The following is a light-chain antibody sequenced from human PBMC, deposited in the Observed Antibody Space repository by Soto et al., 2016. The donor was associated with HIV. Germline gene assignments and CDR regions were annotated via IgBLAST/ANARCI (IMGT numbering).Light chain of an antibody. CDR1: NIETKS. CDR2: DDS. CDR3: QVWDTYTDHVI. J-gene: IGLJ2*01. Sequence: SYELTQPPSVSVAPGETAMITCGGNNIETKSVHWYHQRPGQAPVLVVYDDSDRPSGIPERFSGSNSGNTATLTISRVEAGDEADYYCQVWDTYTDHVIFGGGTKLDRP. V-gene: IGLV3-21*02.